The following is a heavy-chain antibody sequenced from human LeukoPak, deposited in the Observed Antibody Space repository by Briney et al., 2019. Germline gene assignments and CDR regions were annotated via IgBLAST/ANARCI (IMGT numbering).Heavy chain of an antibody. D-gene: IGHD5-24*01. Sequence: ASVKVSCKASGYSFTGYYLHWVRQAPGQGLEWMGWINPYSGGTNYAQNFQGRVTMTRDTSISTAYMELSRLRSDDTAVYYCARVVVRDANNYKDYWGQGTLVTVSS. CDR2: INPYSGGT. J-gene: IGHJ4*02. CDR3: ARVVVRDANNYKDY. V-gene: IGHV1-2*02. CDR1: GYSFTGYY.